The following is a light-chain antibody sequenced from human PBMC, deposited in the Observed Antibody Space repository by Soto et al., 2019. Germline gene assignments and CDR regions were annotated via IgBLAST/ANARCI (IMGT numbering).Light chain of an antibody. Sequence: EIVLTQSPGTLSLSPGEGATLSCRAGQSVVTSYLAWYQLKYGQSPRLRIYGALYRAPGIPHRFSGSGSGTDFTLSNSILEHKDFSVYDCQSYHVSLWTFGQGPKVEVK. CDR3: QSYHVSLWT. V-gene: IGKV3-20*01. CDR1: QSVVTSY. J-gene: IGKJ1*01. CDR2: GAL.